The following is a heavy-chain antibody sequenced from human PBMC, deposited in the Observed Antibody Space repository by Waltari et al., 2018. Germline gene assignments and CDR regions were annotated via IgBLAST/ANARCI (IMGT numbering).Heavy chain of an antibody. D-gene: IGHD1-1*01. CDR1: GSTFSSYA. J-gene: IGHJ3*02. CDR3: ARENDDAFDI. V-gene: IGHV1-69*04. Sequence: QVQLVQSGAEVKKPGSSVKVSCKAYGSTFSSYAIRWLRQAPGQGLEWMGGIIPILGIANYAQKFQGRVTITADESTSTAYMELSSLRSEDTAVYYCARENDDAFDIWGQGTMVTVSS. CDR2: IIPILGIA.